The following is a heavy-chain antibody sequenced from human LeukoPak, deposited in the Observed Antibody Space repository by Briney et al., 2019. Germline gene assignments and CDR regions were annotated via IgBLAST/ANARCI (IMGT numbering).Heavy chain of an antibody. D-gene: IGHD6-19*01. CDR3: ARASNFVESSGRLN. J-gene: IGHJ4*02. V-gene: IGHV3-11*01. CDR1: GFTFSDYY. Sequence: GGSLRLSCAASGFTFSDYYMSWIRQAPGKGLEWVSYISSSGSTIYYADSVKGRFTISRDNAKNSLYLQMNSLRAEDTAVYYCARASNFVESSGRLNWGQGTLVTVSS. CDR2: ISSSGSTI.